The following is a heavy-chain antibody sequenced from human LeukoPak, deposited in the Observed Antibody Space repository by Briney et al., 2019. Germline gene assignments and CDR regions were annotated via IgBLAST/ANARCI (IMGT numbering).Heavy chain of an antibody. J-gene: IGHJ4*02. Sequence: PSETLSLTCTVSGGSISSYYWSWIRQPPGKGLEWIGYIYYSGSTNYNPSLKSRVTISVDTSKEQFSLNLSSVTAADTAVYYCARGMTSGSYPTPVDYWGQGTLVTVSS. V-gene: IGHV4-59*01. CDR2: IYYSGST. D-gene: IGHD3-10*01. CDR3: ARGMTSGSYPTPVDY. CDR1: GGSISSYY.